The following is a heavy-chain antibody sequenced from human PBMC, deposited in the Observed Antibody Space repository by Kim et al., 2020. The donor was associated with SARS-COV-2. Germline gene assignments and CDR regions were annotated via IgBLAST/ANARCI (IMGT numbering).Heavy chain of an antibody. V-gene: IGHV1-69*01. Sequence: NYAQKFQGRVTITADESTSTAYMELSSLRSEDTAVYYCASIRTGFFGFDYWGQGTLVTVSS. CDR3: ASIRTGFFGFDY. J-gene: IGHJ4*02. D-gene: IGHD3-9*01.